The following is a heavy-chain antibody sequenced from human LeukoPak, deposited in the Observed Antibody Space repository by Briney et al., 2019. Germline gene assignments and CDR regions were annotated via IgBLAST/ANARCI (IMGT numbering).Heavy chain of an antibody. J-gene: IGHJ4*02. CDR1: GFTFSSYG. CDR2: ISGSGGST. V-gene: IGHV3-23*01. Sequence: GGTLRLSCAASGFTFSSYGMSWVRQAPGKGLEWVSAISGSGGSTYYADSVKGRFTISRDNSKNTLYLQMNSLRAEDTAVYYCAKSISGSYDYWGQGTLVTVSS. CDR3: AKSISGSYDY. D-gene: IGHD3-10*01.